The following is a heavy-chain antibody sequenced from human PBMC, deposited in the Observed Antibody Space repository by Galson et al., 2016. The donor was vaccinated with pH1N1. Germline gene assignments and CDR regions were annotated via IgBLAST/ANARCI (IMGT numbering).Heavy chain of an antibody. CDR2: IWFDGSNT. J-gene: IGHJ4*02. CDR1: GSAFSNYG. V-gene: IGHV3-33*08. Sequence: SLRLSCAASGSAFSNYGIHWVRQAPGKGLEWVAVIWFDGSNTHYADSVKGRFTISRDDSKNTVFLQMDSLRAEDTAIYYCARGNPPSSPVDYWGQGTLVIVSS. CDR3: ARGNPPSSPVDY.